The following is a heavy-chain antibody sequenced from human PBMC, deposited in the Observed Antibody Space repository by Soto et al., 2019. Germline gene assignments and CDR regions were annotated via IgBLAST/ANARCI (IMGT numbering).Heavy chain of an antibody. J-gene: IGHJ4*02. V-gene: IGHV1-8*01. CDR1: GYTFTSYD. CDR2: MNPNSGNT. D-gene: IGHD5-18*01. Sequence: QVQLVQSGAEVKKPGASVKVSCKASGYTFTSYDINWVRQATGQGLEWMGWMNPNSGNTGYAQKCQGRVTMTRNTSISTAYMELSSLRSEETAVYYCARGRIRGYSQAGDYWGQGTLVTVSS. CDR3: ARGRIRGYSQAGDY.